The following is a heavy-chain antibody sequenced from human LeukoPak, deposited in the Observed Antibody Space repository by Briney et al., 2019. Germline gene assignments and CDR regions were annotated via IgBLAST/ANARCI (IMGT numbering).Heavy chain of an antibody. D-gene: IGHD3-16*02. CDR2: IYSGGST. CDR1: GFTVSSNY. V-gene: IGHV3-53*01. Sequence: GGSLRLSCAASGFTVSSNYMSWVRQAPGKGLEWVSVIYSGGSTYYADSVKGRFTISRVNSKNTLYLQMNSLRAEDTAVYYCARVMITFGGVIVGLDYWGQGTLVTVSS. J-gene: IGHJ4*02. CDR3: ARVMITFGGVIVGLDY.